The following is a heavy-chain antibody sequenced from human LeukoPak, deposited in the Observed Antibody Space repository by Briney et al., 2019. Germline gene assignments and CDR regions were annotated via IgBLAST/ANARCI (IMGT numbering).Heavy chain of an antibody. D-gene: IGHD3/OR15-3a*01. CDR1: GFTFSDYY. CDR2: ISSSGSTI. J-gene: IGHJ5*02. CDR3: ARDGGLGPPFGSWFDP. Sequence: PGGSLRLSCAASGFTFSDYYMSSIRQAPGKGLEWVSYISSSGSTIYYADSVKGRLTISRDNAKNSLYLQMNSLRAEDTAVYYCARDGGLGPPFGSWFDPWGQGTLVTVSS. V-gene: IGHV3-11*01.